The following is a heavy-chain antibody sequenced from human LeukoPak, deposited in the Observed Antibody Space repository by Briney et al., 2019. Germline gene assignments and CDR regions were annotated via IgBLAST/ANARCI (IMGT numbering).Heavy chain of an antibody. CDR1: GFTFSSYG. Sequence: QSGGSLRLSCAASGFTFSSYGMHWVRQAPGKGLEWVAVIWYDGSNKYYADSVKGRFTISRDNSKNTLYLQMNSLRAEDTAVYYCARARTAYYYDSSGSQGGWFDPWGQGTLVTVSS. D-gene: IGHD3-22*01. CDR3: ARARTAYYYDSSGSQGGWFDP. V-gene: IGHV3-33*08. J-gene: IGHJ5*02. CDR2: IWYDGSNK.